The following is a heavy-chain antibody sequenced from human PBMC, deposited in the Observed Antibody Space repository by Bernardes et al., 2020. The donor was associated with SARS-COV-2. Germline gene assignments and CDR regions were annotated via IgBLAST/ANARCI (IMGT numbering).Heavy chain of an antibody. CDR3: AREDSSGYFVWFDP. CDR1: GGSISSYY. Sequence: SETLPLTCAVSGGSISSYYWSWIRQSPGKGLEWIGYIYDSGSTDYNPSLKSRVTISVDTSKNQFSLKLSYVTAADTAVYYCAREDSSGYFVWFDPWGQGTLVTGSS. D-gene: IGHD3-22*01. J-gene: IGHJ5*02. V-gene: IGHV4-59*01. CDR2: IYDSGST.